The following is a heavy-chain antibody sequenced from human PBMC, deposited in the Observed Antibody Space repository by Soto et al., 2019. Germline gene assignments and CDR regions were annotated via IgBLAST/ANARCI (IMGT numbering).Heavy chain of an antibody. V-gene: IGHV3-15*07. CDR2: IKSKTDGGTT. CDR3: TTGIAVAGSQSDY. D-gene: IGHD6-19*01. Sequence: PGGSLRLSCAASGFTFSNAWMNWVRQAPGKGLEWVGRIKSKTDGGTTDYAAPVKGGFTISRDDSKNTLYLQMNSLKTEDTAVYYCTTGIAVAGSQSDYWGQGTLVTVSS. CDR1: GFTFSNAW. J-gene: IGHJ4*02.